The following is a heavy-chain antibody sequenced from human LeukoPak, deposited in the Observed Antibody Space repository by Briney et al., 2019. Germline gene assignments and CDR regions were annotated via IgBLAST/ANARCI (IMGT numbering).Heavy chain of an antibody. V-gene: IGHV3-30-3*01. D-gene: IGHD3-3*01. CDR2: ISYDGSNK. CDR3: ASEGYDFWSGYWGAFDI. Sequence: PGGSLRLSCAASGFTFSSYAMHWVRQAPGKGLEWVAVISYDGSNKYYADSVKGRFTISRDNSKNTLYLQMNSLRAEDTAVYYCASEGYDFWSGYWGAFDIWGQGTMVTVSS. J-gene: IGHJ3*02. CDR1: GFTFSSYA.